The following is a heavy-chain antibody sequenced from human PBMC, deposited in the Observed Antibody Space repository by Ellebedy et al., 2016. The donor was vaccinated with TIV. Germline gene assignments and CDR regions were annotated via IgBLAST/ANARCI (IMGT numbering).Heavy chain of an antibody. CDR3: AMQASGLLTPFDF. D-gene: IGHD3-10*01. J-gene: IGHJ4*02. CDR1: GFTFANYP. CDR2: ISASGDTP. V-gene: IGHV3-23*01. Sequence: GESLKISCTASGFTFANYPINWVRQAPGKGPEWVSAISASGDTPYYSDSVKGRFTISRDNSENRVFLQMNSVRADDTALYYCAMQASGLLTPFDFWGQGTVVTVSS.